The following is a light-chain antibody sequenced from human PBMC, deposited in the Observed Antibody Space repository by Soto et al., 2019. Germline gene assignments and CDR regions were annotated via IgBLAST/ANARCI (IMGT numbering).Light chain of an antibody. J-gene: IGKJ4*02. CDR1: QTINNW. CDR2: EAS. CDR3: QQYNTFSIT. V-gene: IGKV1-5*03. Sequence: DIPMTQSPSTLSASVGDRVTITCRASQTINNWLAWYQQRPGKAPKLLIYEASTLEGGVPSRFSGSGSGTEFTLTISSMQPDDFGTYYCQQYNTFSITFGGGTKVEIK.